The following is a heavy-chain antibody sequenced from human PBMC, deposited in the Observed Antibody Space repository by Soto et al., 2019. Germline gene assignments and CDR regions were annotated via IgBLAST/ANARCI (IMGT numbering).Heavy chain of an antibody. J-gene: IGHJ4*02. D-gene: IGHD2-15*01. CDR2: VYFSGST. Sequence: SEPLCLTCSVSGDSGGNGDDYWSWIRQPPGKGLEWIGHVYFSGSTNYIPSLKRRLTMSVDTAKNQFSLKLNSVTAADTAIYYCAKSPSVFWVHCRGGTCYSMPDYWGQAPLVTLSS. CDR1: GDSGGNGDDY. CDR3: AKSPSVFWVHCRGGTCYSMPDY. V-gene: IGHV4-61*08.